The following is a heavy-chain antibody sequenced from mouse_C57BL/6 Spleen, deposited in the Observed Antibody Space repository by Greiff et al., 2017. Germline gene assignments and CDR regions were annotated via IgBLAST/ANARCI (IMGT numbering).Heavy chain of an antibody. V-gene: IGHV1-59*01. J-gene: IGHJ3*01. CDR3: AWGNYGFAY. CDR1: GYTFTSYW. Sequence: VQLQQSGAELVRPGTSVKLSCKASGYTFTSYWMHWVKQRPGQGLEWIGVIDPSDSYTNYNQKFKGKATLTVDTSSSTAYMQLSSLTSEDSAVYYCAWGNYGFAYWGQGTLVTVSA. CDR2: IDPSDSYT. D-gene: IGHD2-1*01.